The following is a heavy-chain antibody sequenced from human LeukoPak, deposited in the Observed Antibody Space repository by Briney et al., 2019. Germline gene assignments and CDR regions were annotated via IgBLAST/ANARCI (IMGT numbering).Heavy chain of an antibody. V-gene: IGHV1-2*02. CDR3: ARDRPAAISHDAFDI. CDR1: GYTFTGYY. Sequence: ASVRVSCKASGYTFTGYYMHWVSQAPGQGLEWMGWINPNSGGTNYAQKFQGRVTMTRDTSISTAYMELSRLRSDDTAVYYCARDRPAAISHDAFDIWGQGTMVTVSS. J-gene: IGHJ3*02. CDR2: INPNSGGT. D-gene: IGHD2-2*01.